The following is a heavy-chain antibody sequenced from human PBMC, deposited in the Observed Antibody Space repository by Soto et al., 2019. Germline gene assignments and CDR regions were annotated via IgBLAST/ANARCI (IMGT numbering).Heavy chain of an antibody. CDR2: IYYTGST. J-gene: IGHJ5*02. Sequence: QLHLQESGPGLVKPSETLSLTCTVSSGSISSSSYYWGWIRQPPGQGLEWIGTIYYTGSTYYNPSLKSRVTISVDTSKNQFSLKLSSVTAADTAVYYCARHELGIGGNWFDPWGQGTLVTVSS. CDR3: ARHELGIGGNWFDP. CDR1: SGSISSSSYY. V-gene: IGHV4-39*01. D-gene: IGHD7-27*01.